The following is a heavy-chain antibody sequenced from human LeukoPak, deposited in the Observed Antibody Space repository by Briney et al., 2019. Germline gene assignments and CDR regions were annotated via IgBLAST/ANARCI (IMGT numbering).Heavy chain of an antibody. V-gene: IGHV3-23*01. CDR2: ITADGGGT. J-gene: IGHJ4*02. D-gene: IGHD4-17*01. CDR1: GFSFGSSV. CDR3: VKEDHYGDYVQIDH. Sequence: GGSLRLSCAVSGFSFGSSVMSWVRQAPGKGLEWVSAITADGGGTNHADPVKGRFTISRDNSKSTLYLQMNSLRAEDTAVYYCVKEDHYGDYVQIDHWGQGTLVTVSS.